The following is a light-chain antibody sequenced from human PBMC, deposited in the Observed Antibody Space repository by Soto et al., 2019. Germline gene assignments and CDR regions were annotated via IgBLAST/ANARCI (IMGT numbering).Light chain of an antibody. Sequence: EIVLTQSPGTLSLSPGERATLSCRASQSVNSGYLAWYQHTPGQAPRLLIYDTSTRATGIPDRFSGSGSGTDFTLTIGRLEPEDFAVYYCQQYDSSPRTFGQGTKVEI. J-gene: IGKJ1*01. CDR3: QQYDSSPRT. CDR1: QSVNSGY. CDR2: DTS. V-gene: IGKV3-20*01.